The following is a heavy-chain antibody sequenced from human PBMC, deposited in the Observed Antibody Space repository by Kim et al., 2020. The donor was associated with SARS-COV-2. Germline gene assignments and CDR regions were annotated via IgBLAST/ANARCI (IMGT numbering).Heavy chain of an antibody. CDR2: IKSKTDGGTT. CDR3: TSGLWFGEPSPSDY. Sequence: GESLRLSCAASGFTFSNAWMSWVRQAQGKGLEWVGRIKSKTDGGTTYYAAPVKGRFTISRDDSKNTLYLQMNSLKTEDTAVYYCTSGLWFGEPSPSDYWGQGTLVTASS. V-gene: IGHV3-15*01. D-gene: IGHD3-10*01. CDR1: GFTFSNAW. J-gene: IGHJ4*02.